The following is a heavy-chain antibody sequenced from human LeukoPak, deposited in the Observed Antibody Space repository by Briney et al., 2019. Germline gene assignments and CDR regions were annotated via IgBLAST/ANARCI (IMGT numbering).Heavy chain of an antibody. CDR1: GGSISNYY. CDR2: IYYSGST. D-gene: IGHD3-9*01. V-gene: IGHV4-39*01. J-gene: IGHJ4*02. CDR3: ARQNILTGYLFDY. Sequence: SETLSLTCTVSGGSISNYYWSWIRQPPGKGLEWIGTIYYSGSTYYNPSLKSRVTISVDTSKNRFSLKLSSVTAADTAVYYCARQNILTGYLFDYWGQGTLVTVSS.